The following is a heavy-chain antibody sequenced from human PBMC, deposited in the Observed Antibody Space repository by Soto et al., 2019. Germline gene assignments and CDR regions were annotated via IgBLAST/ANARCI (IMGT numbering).Heavy chain of an antibody. J-gene: IGHJ6*02. CDR3: TAKPPLYGDYVKYYYYGMDV. Sequence: PGGSLRLSCTASGFTFGDYAMSWFRQAPGKGLEWVGFIRSKAYGGTTEYAASVKGRFTISRDDSKSIAYLQMNSLKTEDTAVYYCTAKPPLYGDYVKYYYYGMDVWGQGTTVTVSS. D-gene: IGHD4-17*01. CDR1: GFTFGDYA. CDR2: IRSKAYGGTT. V-gene: IGHV3-49*03.